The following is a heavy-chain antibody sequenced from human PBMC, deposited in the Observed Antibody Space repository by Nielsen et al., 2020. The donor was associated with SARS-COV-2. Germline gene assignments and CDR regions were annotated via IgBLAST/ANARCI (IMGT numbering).Heavy chain of an antibody. V-gene: IGHV4-34*01. Sequence: SETLSLTCAVYGGSFSGYYWSWIRQPPGKGLEWIGEINHSGSTNYNPSLKSRVTISVDTSKNQFSLKLSSVTAADTAVYYCARSIAAAGTGYWGQGTLVTVSS. CDR1: GGSFSGYY. CDR2: INHSGST. D-gene: IGHD6-13*01. CDR3: ARSIAAAGTGY. J-gene: IGHJ4*02.